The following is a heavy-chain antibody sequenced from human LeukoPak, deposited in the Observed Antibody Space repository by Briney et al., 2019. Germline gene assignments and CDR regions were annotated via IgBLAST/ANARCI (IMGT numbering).Heavy chain of an antibody. D-gene: IGHD3-3*01. Sequence: GGSLRLSCAASGFTFDDYAMHWVRQAPGKGLEWVSGISWNSGSIGYADSVKGRFTISRDASKNSLYLQMNSLKTEDTAVYYCAAWSAYYTGAFDIWGLGTMVIVSS. J-gene: IGHJ3*02. CDR2: ISWNSGSI. CDR1: GFTFDDYA. CDR3: AAWSAYYTGAFDI. V-gene: IGHV3-9*01.